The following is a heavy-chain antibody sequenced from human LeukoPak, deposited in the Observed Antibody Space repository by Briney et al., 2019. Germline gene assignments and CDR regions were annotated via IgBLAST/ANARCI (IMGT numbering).Heavy chain of an antibody. CDR2: IIPIFGTA. Sequence: GASVKVSCKASGGTFSSYAISWVRQAPGQGLEWMGGIIPIFGTANYAQKFQGRVTILADESTSTAYMELSSLRSEDTAVYYCARGPPPVGATTPDIWGQGTMVTVSS. J-gene: IGHJ3*02. CDR3: ARGPPPVGATTPDI. D-gene: IGHD1-26*01. V-gene: IGHV1-69*01. CDR1: GGTFSSYA.